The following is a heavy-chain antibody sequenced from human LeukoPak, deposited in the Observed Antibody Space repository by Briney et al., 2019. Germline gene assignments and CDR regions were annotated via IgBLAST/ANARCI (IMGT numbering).Heavy chain of an antibody. Sequence: PSETLSLTCTVSGYSINSGYYWVWIRQPPGKGLEWIGSIYRSGSTNYNPSLKSRVTISVDTSKNQFSLKVSSVTAADTAVYYCARVNRVEMATAIDYWGQGTLVTVSS. CDR1: GYSINSGYY. CDR2: IYRSGST. CDR3: ARVNRVEMATAIDY. D-gene: IGHD5-24*01. J-gene: IGHJ4*02. V-gene: IGHV4-38-2*02.